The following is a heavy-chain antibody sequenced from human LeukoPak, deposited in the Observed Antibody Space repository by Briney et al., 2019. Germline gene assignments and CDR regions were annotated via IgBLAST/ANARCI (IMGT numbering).Heavy chain of an antibody. CDR1: GFTFRSYD. Sequence: PGGSLRLSCGGTGFTFRSYDMHWVRQAPGKGLEWVAGITYDASSKDHADAVKGRFTISRDNSKNSLYLHMNSLRTEDTAVYYCARERWGDAFDIWGQGTLVTVSS. V-gene: IGHV3-30*04. CDR2: ITYDASSK. D-gene: IGHD3-16*01. J-gene: IGHJ3*02. CDR3: ARERWGDAFDI.